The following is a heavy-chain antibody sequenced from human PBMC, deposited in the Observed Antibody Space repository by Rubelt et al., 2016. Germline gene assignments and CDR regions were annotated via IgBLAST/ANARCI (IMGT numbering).Heavy chain of an antibody. D-gene: IGHD3-10*01. J-gene: IGHJ6*02. CDR2: ISSSGSTI. CDR3: ARDPVRGVIINYGMDV. Sequence: EWVSYISSSGSTIYYADSVKGRFTISRDNSKNTLYLQMNSLRAEDTAVYYCARDPVRGVIINYGMDVWGQGTTVTVSS. V-gene: IGHV3-48*01.